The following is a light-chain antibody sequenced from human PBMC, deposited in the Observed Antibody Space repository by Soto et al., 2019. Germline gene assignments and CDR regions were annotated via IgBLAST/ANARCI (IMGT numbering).Light chain of an antibody. CDR1: QSFGSS. V-gene: IGKV3-11*01. J-gene: IGKJ3*01. CDR3: HQRASWPHT. CDR2: HAS. Sequence: EVVLTQSPATLSLSPGERATLSCRASQSFGSSLAWYQQKPGQAPRLLIHHASTRAAGIPARFSGSGSGTDFSLTISSLESEDFAVYYCHQRASWPHTFGPGTKVDI.